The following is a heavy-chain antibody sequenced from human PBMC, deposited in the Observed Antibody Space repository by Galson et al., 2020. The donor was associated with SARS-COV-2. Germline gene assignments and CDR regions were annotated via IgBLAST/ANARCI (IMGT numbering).Heavy chain of an antibody. Sequence: ETSETLSLTCTVSGGSISSYYWTWIRQPAGKGLEWIGRIYTSGSTYYNPSLKSRVTMSVDTSKNQFSLKLSSVTAADTAVYYCARDSVEYSSSWRGHWYFDLWGRGTLVTVSS. D-gene: IGHD6-13*01. CDR3: ARDSVEYSSSWRGHWYFDL. CDR2: IYTSGST. J-gene: IGHJ2*01. CDR1: GGSISSYY. V-gene: IGHV4-4*07.